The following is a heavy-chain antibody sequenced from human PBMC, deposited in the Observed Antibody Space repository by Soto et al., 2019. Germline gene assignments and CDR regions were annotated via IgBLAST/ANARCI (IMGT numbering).Heavy chain of an antibody. V-gene: IGHV3-64D*06. J-gene: IGHJ6*02. D-gene: IGHD2-2*01. CDR3: VKDFVPAAISYYYYGMDV. CDR2: ISSNGGST. CDR1: GFTFRTYG. Sequence: PVGSLRLSCAASGFTFRTYGMHWVRQAPGKVLEYVSAISSNGGSTYYADSVKGRFAISGDNSKNTLYLQMSSLRAGDTAVYYCVKDFVPAAISYYYYGMDVWGQGTTVTVSS.